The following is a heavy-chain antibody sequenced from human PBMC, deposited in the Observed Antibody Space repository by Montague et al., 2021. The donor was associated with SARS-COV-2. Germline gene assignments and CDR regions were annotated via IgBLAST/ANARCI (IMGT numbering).Heavy chain of an antibody. J-gene: IGHJ4*02. Sequence: SETLSLTCSVSGGSISDSNWNWIRHPQATGLVWIWYIYYNTGSTXXNPXPESRVTITLDTSKNQFSFNLRSVTAAATALCFCARGTGYDYYFDYWGLGTLVTVSS. V-gene: IGHV4-59*01. CDR2: IYYNTGST. D-gene: IGHD5-12*01. CDR3: ARGTGYDYYFDY. CDR1: GGSISDSN.